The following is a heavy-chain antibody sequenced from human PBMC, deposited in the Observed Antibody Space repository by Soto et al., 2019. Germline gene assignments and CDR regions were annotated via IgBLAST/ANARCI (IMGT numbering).Heavy chain of an antibody. CDR1: GYTFTDYY. V-gene: IGHV1-2*02. CDR2: INPNVGGT. J-gene: IGHJ5*02. CDR3: ARGGREVPRIPYDT. Sequence: QVQLVQSGAEVKKPGASVYVSCKASGYTFTDYYVHWVRQAPGQGLEWMGWINPNVGGTNYARKFQGRVTMTSDTSISTVYMKQTRLSPDDTAIYYCARGGREVPRIPYDTWGQGTRVTVSS. D-gene: IGHD3-16*01.